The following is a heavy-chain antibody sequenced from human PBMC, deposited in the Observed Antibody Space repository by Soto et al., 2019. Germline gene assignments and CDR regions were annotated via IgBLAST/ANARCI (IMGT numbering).Heavy chain of an antibody. V-gene: IGHV2-5*02. Sequence: QITLKESGNTLVNPTQTVTPTGSFSSISLTSRGEGVVWIRQPAGKALEWVTLIYWDDDKHYSQSLKNRLTITKDAAKNQGVLTLTNVDPSDTGTYICAHVGGLEQWLQRLDSWGQRTLVTVSS. D-gene: IGHD6-19*01. CDR3: AHVGGLEQWLQRLDS. CDR1: SISLTSRGEG. CDR2: IYWDDDK. J-gene: IGHJ4*02.